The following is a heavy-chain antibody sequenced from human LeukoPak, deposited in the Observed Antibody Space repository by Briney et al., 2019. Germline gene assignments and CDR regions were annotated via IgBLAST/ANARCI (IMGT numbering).Heavy chain of an antibody. Sequence: ASVKVSCKVSGYTLTELSMHWVRQAPGKGLEWMGGFDPEDGETIYAQKFQGRVTMTEDTSTDTAYMELSRLRSDDTAVYYCANEYYDSKGAFDIWGQGTMVTVSS. J-gene: IGHJ3*02. D-gene: IGHD3-22*01. CDR1: GYTLTELS. CDR3: ANEYYDSKGAFDI. V-gene: IGHV1-24*01. CDR2: FDPEDGET.